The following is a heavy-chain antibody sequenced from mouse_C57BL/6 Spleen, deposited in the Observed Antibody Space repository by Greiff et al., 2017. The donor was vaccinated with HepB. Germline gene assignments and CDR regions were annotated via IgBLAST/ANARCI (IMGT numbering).Heavy chain of an antibody. V-gene: IGHV5-9-1*02. D-gene: IGHD2-10*02. Sequence: EVHLVESGEGLVKPGGSLKLSCAASGFTFSSYAMSWVRQTPEKRLEWVAYISSGGDYIYYADTVKGRFTISRDNARNTLYLQMSSLKSEDTAMYCCTRDNSIYAMDYWGQGTSVTVSS. CDR3: TRDNSIYAMDY. J-gene: IGHJ4*01. CDR1: GFTFSSYA. CDR2: ISSGGDYI.